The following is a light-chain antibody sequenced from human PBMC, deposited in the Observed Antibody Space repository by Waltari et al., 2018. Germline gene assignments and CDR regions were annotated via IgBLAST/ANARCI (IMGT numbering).Light chain of an antibody. CDR2: KVS. J-gene: IGKJ1*01. V-gene: IGKV2-30*01. CDR3: MQGTHWPRT. Sequence: DVVMTQSPLSLPVTLGQPASISCRSSQSLLYSAGYIYLYLFQQRPGQSPRRLIYKVSYRDPGVPDRFSGSGSGTDFTLKISRVEAEDVGVYYCMQGTHWPRTFGQGTKVEIK. CDR1: QSLLYSAGYIY.